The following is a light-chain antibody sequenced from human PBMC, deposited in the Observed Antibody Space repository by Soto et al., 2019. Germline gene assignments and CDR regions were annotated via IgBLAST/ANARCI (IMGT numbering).Light chain of an antibody. Sequence: DIQMTQSPSTLSASVGDRVTITCRASQSISSWLAWYQQKPGKAPKLLIYDASSLESGVPSRFSGSGSGTEFTLTISSLQPDDFATYYCQQYNSFRGTFGKGTKVEIK. CDR1: QSISSW. V-gene: IGKV1-5*01. CDR3: QQYNSFRGT. J-gene: IGKJ1*01. CDR2: DAS.